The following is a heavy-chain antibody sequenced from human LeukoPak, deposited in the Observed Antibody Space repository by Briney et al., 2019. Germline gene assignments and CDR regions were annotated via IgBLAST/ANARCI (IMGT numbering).Heavy chain of an antibody. CDR1: GFTFSDYA. CDR3: AKRDGYNPVWFFTV. Sequence: GGSLRLSCAASGFTFSDYAMSWVRQAPGKGPEWVSAITGGATTTYYAASVKGRFTISRDNSKNTLYLQMNSLRAEDAAVYYCAKRDGYNPVWFFTVGGRRTLVTVSS. J-gene: IGHJ2*01. D-gene: IGHD5-24*01. V-gene: IGHV3-23*01. CDR2: ITGGATTT.